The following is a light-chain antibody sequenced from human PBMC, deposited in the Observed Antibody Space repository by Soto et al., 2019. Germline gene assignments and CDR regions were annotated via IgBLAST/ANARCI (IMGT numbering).Light chain of an antibody. CDR1: QGIRNE. V-gene: IGKV1-6*01. CDR3: LQDFTYPRT. J-gene: IGKJ1*01. Sequence: AIQMTQSPSSVSASVGDRVTITCLASQGIRNELGWYQQKPGKAPKLLIYSASSLQSGVPSRFSGSGTGTEFILTISGLQPEDFATSFCLQDFTYPRTFGQGTKV. CDR2: SAS.